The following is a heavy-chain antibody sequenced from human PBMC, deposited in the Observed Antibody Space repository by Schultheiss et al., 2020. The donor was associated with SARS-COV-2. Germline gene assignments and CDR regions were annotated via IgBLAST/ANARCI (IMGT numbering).Heavy chain of an antibody. CDR2: IFSNDEK. J-gene: IGHJ3*02. Sequence: SGPTLVKPTQTLTLTCTFSGFSLSTSAMCVSWIRQPPGKALEWLAHIFSNDEKSYSTSLKSRLTISKDTSKSQVVLTMTNMDPVDTATYYCARACSSTSCYTVGAFDIWGQGTMVTVSS. CDR3: ARACSSTSCYTVGAFDI. D-gene: IGHD2-2*02. CDR1: GFSLSTSAMC. V-gene: IGHV2-26*01.